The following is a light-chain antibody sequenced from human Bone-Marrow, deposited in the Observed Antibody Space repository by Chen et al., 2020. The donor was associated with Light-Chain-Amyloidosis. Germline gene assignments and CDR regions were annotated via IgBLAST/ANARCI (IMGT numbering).Light chain of an antibody. CDR2: DDS. J-gene: IGLJ3*02. V-gene: IGLV3-21*02. Sequence: SYVLTQPSSVSVAPGQPATIACGGNNIGSTSVNWSQQTPGQDPLLVVYDDSDRPSWIPERLSGSNSGNTATLTISRVEAGDEADYYGQVWDRSSDRPVFGGGTKLTVL. CDR1: NIGSTS. CDR3: QVWDRSSDRPV.